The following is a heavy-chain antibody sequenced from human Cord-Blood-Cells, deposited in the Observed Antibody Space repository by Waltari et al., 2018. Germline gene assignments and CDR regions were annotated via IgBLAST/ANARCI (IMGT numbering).Heavy chain of an antibody. V-gene: IGHV1-18*01. CDR3: ARPIAAAGLYYYYYGMDV. CDR2: IRAYNGNT. Sequence: QVQLVQSGAEVKKPGASVKVSCKASGYTFTSYGISWVRQAPGQGLEWMGWIRAYNGNTNYAQKLQGRVTMTTDTSTSTAYMELRSLRSDDTAVYYCARPIAAAGLYYYYYGMDVWGQGTTVTVSS. D-gene: IGHD6-13*01. CDR1: GYTFTSYG. J-gene: IGHJ6*02.